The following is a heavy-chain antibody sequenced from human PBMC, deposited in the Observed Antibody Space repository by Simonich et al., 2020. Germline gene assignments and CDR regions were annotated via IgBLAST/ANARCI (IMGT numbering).Heavy chain of an antibody. CDR3: ARDRNWGWFDP. V-gene: IGHV3-30*07. J-gene: IGHJ5*02. D-gene: IGHD7-27*01. Sequence: QVQLVESGGGVVQPGRSLRLSCAASGFTFISYAMHWVRQAPGKGLEWGAVISKDGSNKYYADSVKGRCTISRDNSKNTLYLQMNSLRAEDTAVYYCARDRNWGWFDPWGQGTLVTVSS. CDR1: GFTFISYA. CDR2: ISKDGSNK.